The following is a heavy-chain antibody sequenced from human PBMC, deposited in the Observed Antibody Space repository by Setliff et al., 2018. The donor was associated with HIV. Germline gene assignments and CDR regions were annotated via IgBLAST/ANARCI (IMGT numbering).Heavy chain of an antibody. D-gene: IGHD6-19*01. Sequence: SETLSLTCTVSGGPISSYYWSWIRQPPGKGLEWIGYIYYSGSTNYNPSLKSRVTISVDTPKNQFSLKLSSVTAADTAVYYCARDFTGSGWYGNYYYGMDVWGQGTTVTVSS. CDR1: GGPISSYY. V-gene: IGHV4-59*01. CDR3: ARDFTGSGWYGNYYYGMDV. CDR2: IYYSGST. J-gene: IGHJ6*02.